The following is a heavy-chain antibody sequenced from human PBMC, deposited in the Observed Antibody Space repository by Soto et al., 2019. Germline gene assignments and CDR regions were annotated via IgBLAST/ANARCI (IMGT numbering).Heavy chain of an antibody. Sequence: GASAEPSCKDSGYTLNSYSRQWVRQANGQRLEWMGWINAGNGNTKYSQKFQGRVTITRDTSASTAYMELSSLRSEDTAVYYCARGGVWVTSHWGQGTLVTVSS. V-gene: IGHV1-3*01. CDR1: GYTLNSYS. J-gene: IGHJ4*02. CDR3: ARGGVWVTSH. CDR2: INAGNGNT. D-gene: IGHD4-17*01.